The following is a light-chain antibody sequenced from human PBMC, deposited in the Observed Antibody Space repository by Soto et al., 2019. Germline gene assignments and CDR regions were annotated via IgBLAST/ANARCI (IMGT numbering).Light chain of an antibody. Sequence: EIVLTQSPGTLSLSPGERATLSCRASQSVSSSYLAWYQQKPGQAPRLLIYGASSRATGIPDRFSGSGSGTDFTLTSSRLEPEDVAVYYCQQYGSSPPDTFGQGTKLEIK. CDR3: QQYGSSPPDT. CDR2: GAS. J-gene: IGKJ2*01. CDR1: QSVSSSY. V-gene: IGKV3-20*01.